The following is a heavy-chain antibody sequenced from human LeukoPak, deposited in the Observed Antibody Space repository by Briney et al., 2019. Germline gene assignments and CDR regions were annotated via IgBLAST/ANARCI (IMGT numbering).Heavy chain of an antibody. CDR1: GFTFSSYG. CDR2: ISYDGSNK. J-gene: IGHJ4*02. V-gene: IGHV3-30*18. D-gene: IGHD6-19*01. CDR3: AKAGYSSGWRNFDY. Sequence: GGSLRLSCAASGFTFSSYGIHWVRQAPGKGLEWVAVISYDGSNKFYADSVKGRFTISRDNSKNTLYLQMNSLRAEDMAVYYCAKAGYSSGWRNFDYWGQGTLVTVSS.